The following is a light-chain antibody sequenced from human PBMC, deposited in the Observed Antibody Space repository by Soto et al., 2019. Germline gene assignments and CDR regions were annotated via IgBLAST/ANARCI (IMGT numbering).Light chain of an antibody. V-gene: IGKV3-15*01. CDR3: QQGHNWPLT. Sequence: EIVMTQSPATLSLSPGERAALSCRANQSINSELAWYQQKPGQPPRRLIYGASTRATGVPARVTGSESGSEFTLTISGLQSEDFAVYYGQQGHNWPLTFGQGTRLEI. J-gene: IGKJ2*01. CDR1: QSINSE. CDR2: GAS.